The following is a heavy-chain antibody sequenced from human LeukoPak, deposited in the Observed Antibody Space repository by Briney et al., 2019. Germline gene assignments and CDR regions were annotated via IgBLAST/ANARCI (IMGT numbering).Heavy chain of an antibody. Sequence: SQTLSLTCTVSGVSIANTFYYWNWLRQPAGKGLEWIGRIYTTGSTDYNPSLKSRVTISLDTARNQFSLKLSSVTASDTAVYYCARRQDGHDYWGQGTLVTVSS. CDR1: GVSIANTFYY. V-gene: IGHV4-61*02. CDR2: IYTTGST. CDR3: ARRQDGHDY. J-gene: IGHJ4*02.